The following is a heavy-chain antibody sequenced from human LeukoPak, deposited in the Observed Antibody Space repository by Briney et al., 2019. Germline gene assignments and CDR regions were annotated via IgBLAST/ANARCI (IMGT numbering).Heavy chain of an antibody. CDR1: GYTFTGYY. J-gene: IGHJ4*02. Sequence: GASVKVSCKSSGYTFTGYYIHWGRQAPGQGPEWMGWINPNSGGTNYAQKFQGRVTMTRDTSIYTAYMELSRLRSDDTAVYYCARGWNSGYDYDSWGQGTLVTVSS. D-gene: IGHD5-12*01. CDR2: INPNSGGT. CDR3: ARGWNSGYDYDS. V-gene: IGHV1-2*02.